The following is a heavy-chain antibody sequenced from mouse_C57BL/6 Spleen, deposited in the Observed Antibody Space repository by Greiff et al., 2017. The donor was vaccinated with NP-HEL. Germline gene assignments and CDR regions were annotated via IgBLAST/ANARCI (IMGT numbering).Heavy chain of an antibody. D-gene: IGHD2-4*01. CDR3: AREGGYYEDAMDY. CDR2: IYPGRGST. V-gene: IGHV1-55*01. CDR1: GYTFTSYW. J-gene: IGHJ4*01. Sequence: QVQLQQPGAELVKPGASVKMSCKASGYTFTSYWITWVKQRPGQGLEWIGDIYPGRGSTNYNEKFKSKATLTVDTSSSTAYMQLSSLTSEDSAVYYCAREGGYYEDAMDYWGQGTSVTVSS.